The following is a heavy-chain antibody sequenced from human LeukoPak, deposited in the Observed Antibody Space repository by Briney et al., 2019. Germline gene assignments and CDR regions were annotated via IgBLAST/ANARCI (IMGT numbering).Heavy chain of an antibody. CDR1: GGSISGYF. CDR2: IYTSGST. J-gene: IGHJ4*02. V-gene: IGHV4-4*07. Sequence: SETLSLTCTVSGGSISGYFWTWIRQPAGKGLEWIGRIYTSGSTNYNPSLKSRVTMSLDTSKNQFSVKLSSVTAADTAVYYCARDTHCSSTTCYVGGFDYWGQGTLVTVSS. CDR3: ARDTHCSSTTCYVGGFDY. D-gene: IGHD2-2*01.